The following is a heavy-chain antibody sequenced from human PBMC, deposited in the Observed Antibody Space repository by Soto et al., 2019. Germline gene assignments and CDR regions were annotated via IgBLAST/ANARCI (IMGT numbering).Heavy chain of an antibody. CDR2: INHSGST. Sequence: PSETLSLTCAVYGGSFSGYYWSWIRQPPGKGLEWIGEINHSGSTNYNPSLKSRVTISVDTSKNQFSLELSSVTAADTAVYYCARVASRYYDFWSGYYSYWGQGTMVTVYS. CDR3: ARVASRYYDFWSGYYSY. J-gene: IGHJ4*02. D-gene: IGHD3-3*01. V-gene: IGHV4-34*01. CDR1: GGSFSGYY.